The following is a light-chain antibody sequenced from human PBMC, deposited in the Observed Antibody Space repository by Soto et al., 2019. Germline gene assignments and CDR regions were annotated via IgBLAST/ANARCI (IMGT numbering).Light chain of an antibody. CDR2: AAS. CDR1: QSISSY. Sequence: DIQMTQSPSSLSASVGDRVIITCRASQSISSYLYWYQQKTGKAPKLLIFAASSLQSGVPSRFSGSGSGTDFTLTISNLQPEYFATYYCQQSYSTPRTSGKGTKVEI. V-gene: IGKV1-39*01. J-gene: IGKJ1*01. CDR3: QQSYSTPRT.